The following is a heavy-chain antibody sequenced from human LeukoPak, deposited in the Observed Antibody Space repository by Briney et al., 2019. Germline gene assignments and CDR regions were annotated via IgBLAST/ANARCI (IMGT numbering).Heavy chain of an antibody. Sequence: GASVNVSCKASGGTFSSYAISWVRQAPGQGLEWMGGIIPIFGTANYAQKFQGRVTTTADESTSTAYMELSSLRSEDTAVYYCARDPRYSSGWFFDYWGQGTLVTVSS. CDR1: GGTFSSYA. CDR3: ARDPRYSSGWFFDY. D-gene: IGHD6-19*01. V-gene: IGHV1-69*13. CDR2: IIPIFGTA. J-gene: IGHJ4*02.